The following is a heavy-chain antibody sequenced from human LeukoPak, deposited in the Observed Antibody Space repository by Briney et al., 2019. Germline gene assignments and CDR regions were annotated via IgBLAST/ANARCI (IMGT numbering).Heavy chain of an antibody. CDR2: ISTSGTVI. Sequence: GGSLRLSCAASGFTFSDYYMSWIRQAPGKGLEWVSYISTSGTVIYYADSVKGRFTMSRDNANNSLSLHMNSLRAEDTAVYYCATFGENRAFDFWGLGALVTVSS. CDR1: GFTFSDYY. D-gene: IGHD3-10*01. V-gene: IGHV3-11*01. CDR3: ATFGENRAFDF. J-gene: IGHJ4*02.